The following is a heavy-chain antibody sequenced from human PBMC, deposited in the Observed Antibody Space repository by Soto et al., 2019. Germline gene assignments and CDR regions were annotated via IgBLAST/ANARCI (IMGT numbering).Heavy chain of an antibody. J-gene: IGHJ3*02. CDR1: GGSISSYY. V-gene: IGHV4-59*01. Sequence: QVQLQESGPGLVKPSETLSLTCTVSGGSISSYYWSWIRQPPGKGLEWIGYIYYSGSTNYNPSLKSRVTISVDTSKNQLPLKLSSVTAADTAVYYWARVWGGAFDIWGQGTMVTVSS. CDR2: IYYSGST. CDR3: ARVWGGAFDI. D-gene: IGHD3-10*01.